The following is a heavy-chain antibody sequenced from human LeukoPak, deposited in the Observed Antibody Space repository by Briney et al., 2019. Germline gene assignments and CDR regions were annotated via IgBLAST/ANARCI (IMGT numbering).Heavy chain of an antibody. V-gene: IGHV1-46*01. CDR2: INPHGGST. J-gene: IGHJ4*02. Sequence: ASVKVSCKTSVYTFSTYYVHWVRLAPGQRLDWMGIINPHGGSTSYPQKFQGRVTMTSDTSTGTVYMDLNSLTSEDTAVYYCAGGRQLGRFDYWRQGTLVTVSS. CDR3: AGGRQLGRFDY. D-gene: IGHD3-16*01. CDR1: VYTFSTYY.